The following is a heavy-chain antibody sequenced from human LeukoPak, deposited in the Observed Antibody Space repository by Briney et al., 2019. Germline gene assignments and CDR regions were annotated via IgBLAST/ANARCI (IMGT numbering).Heavy chain of an antibody. V-gene: IGHV3-23*01. D-gene: IGHD3-22*01. CDR3: ARGYYYDSREE. CDR2: ISGSGGST. J-gene: IGHJ4*02. Sequence: PGGSLRLSCAASGFTFSSYAMSWVRQAPGKGLEWVSAISGSGGSTYYADSVKGRFTISRDNAKNSLYLQMNSLRAEDTAVYYCARGYYYDSREEWGQGTLVTVSS. CDR1: GFTFSSYA.